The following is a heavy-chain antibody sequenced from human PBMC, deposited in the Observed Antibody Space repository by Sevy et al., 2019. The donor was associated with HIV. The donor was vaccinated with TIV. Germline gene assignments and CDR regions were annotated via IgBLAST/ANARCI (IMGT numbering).Heavy chain of an antibody. V-gene: IGHV3-53*01. D-gene: IGHD3-22*01. CDR2: IYSGGST. CDR3: ARSRYDSSGLLDY. J-gene: IGHJ4*02. Sequence: GSLRLSCAASGFTVSSNYMSWVRQAPGKGLEWVSVIYSGGSTYYADSVKGRFTISRDNSKNTLYLQMNSLRAEDTAVYYCARSRYDSSGLLDYWGQGTLVTVSS. CDR1: GFTVSSNY.